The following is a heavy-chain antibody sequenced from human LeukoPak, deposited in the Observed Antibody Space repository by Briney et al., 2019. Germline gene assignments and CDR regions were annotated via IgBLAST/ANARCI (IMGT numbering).Heavy chain of an antibody. CDR1: GFTFSSYS. CDR3: ARRTGGDAIDY. D-gene: IGHD2-8*02. J-gene: IGHJ4*02. V-gene: IGHV3-21*01. Sequence: GGSLRLSCAASGFTFSSYSMNWVRQAPGKGLEWVSSISSSSSYIYYADSVKGRFTISRDNAKNSLYLQMNSLRAEDTAVYYCARRTGGDAIDYWGQGTLVTVSS. CDR2: ISSSSSYI.